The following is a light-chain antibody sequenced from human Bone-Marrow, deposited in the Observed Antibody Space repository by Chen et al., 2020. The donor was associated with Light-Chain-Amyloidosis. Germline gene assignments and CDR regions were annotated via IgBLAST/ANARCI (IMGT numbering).Light chain of an antibody. CDR2: RDT. Sequence: SYELTQPPSVSVSPGQTARITCSGDDLPTKYAYWYQQKPGQAPVLVIHRDTERPSGISERFSGSSSGTTATLTISGDQAEDEADYHCQSADSSGTYEVICGGGTKLTVL. J-gene: IGLJ2*01. CDR3: QSADSSGTYEVI. V-gene: IGLV3-25*03. CDR1: DLPTKY.